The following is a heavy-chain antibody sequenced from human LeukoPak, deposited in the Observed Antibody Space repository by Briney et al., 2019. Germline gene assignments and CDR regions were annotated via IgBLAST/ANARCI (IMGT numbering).Heavy chain of an antibody. Sequence: GRSQRLSCAASGFTFSSYGMHWVRQAPGKGLEWVAVIWYDGSNKYYADSVKGRFTISRDNSKNTLYLQMNSLRAEDTAVYYCAREAAGYSSSWLDYWGQGTLVTVSS. CDR2: IWYDGSNK. J-gene: IGHJ4*02. CDR1: GFTFSSYG. D-gene: IGHD6-13*01. V-gene: IGHV3-33*01. CDR3: AREAAGYSSSWLDY.